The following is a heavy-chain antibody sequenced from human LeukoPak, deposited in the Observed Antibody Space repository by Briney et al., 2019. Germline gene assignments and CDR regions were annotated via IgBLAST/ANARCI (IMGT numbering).Heavy chain of an antibody. CDR3: ASRGSVAVAGDGGDAFDI. Sequence: ASVTVSFKASGYTFTSYGISWVRQAPGQGLEWMGWISAYNGNTNYAQKLQGRVTTTTDTSTSTAYMELRSLRSDDTAVYYCASRGSVAVAGDGGDAFDIWGQGTMVTVSS. CDR1: GYTFTSYG. D-gene: IGHD6-19*01. J-gene: IGHJ3*02. CDR2: ISAYNGNT. V-gene: IGHV1-18*01.